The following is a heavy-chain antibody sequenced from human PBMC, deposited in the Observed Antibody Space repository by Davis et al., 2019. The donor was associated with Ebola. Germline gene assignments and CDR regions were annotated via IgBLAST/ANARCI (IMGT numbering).Heavy chain of an antibody. J-gene: IGHJ4*02. CDR1: GFIFNNYA. V-gene: IGHV3-23*01. CDR3: AKERSNGSSIAALFDY. D-gene: IGHD6-6*01. Sequence: GESLKISCAASGFIFNNYAMTWVRQAPGRGLEWVSTTSIRGSTTYYADSVKGRFTISRDNSKNTLYLQMNSLRAENTAVYYCAKERSNGSSIAALFDYWGQGTLVTVSS. CDR2: TSIRGSTT.